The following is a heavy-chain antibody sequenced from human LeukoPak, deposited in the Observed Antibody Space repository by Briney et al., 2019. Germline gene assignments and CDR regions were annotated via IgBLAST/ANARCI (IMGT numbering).Heavy chain of an antibody. Sequence: PSETLSLTCTVSGGSIGSYYRYWIRQPPRKGLEWIGYIYYSESTNYNPSLKSRATISVDTSKNKFSLKVSSVTAADTAVYYCARSKDGFNADYWGQGILVTVSS. CDR1: GGSIGSYY. CDR3: ARSKDGFNADY. CDR2: IYYSEST. J-gene: IGHJ4*02. D-gene: IGHD5-24*01. V-gene: IGHV4-59*01.